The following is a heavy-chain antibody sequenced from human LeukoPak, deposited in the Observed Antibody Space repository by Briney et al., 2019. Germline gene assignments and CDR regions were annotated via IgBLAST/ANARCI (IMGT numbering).Heavy chain of an antibody. CDR3: AKPISGGLAVTADWFHP. CDR1: GFAFSVYA. Sequence: GGSLRLSCSASGFAFSVYAMSWLRQPPGKGLEWVSTMNANSGTTSYAASVRGRFTISRDNSKNTLYLQLNTLRADDTATYYCAKPISGGLAVTADWFHPWGQGTLVVVYS. J-gene: IGHJ5*01. CDR2: MNANSGTT. D-gene: IGHD6-19*01. V-gene: IGHV3-23*01.